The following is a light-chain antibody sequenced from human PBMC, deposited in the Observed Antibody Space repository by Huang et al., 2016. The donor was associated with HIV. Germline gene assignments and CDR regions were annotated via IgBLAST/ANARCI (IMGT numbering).Light chain of an antibody. J-gene: IGKJ2*01. CDR3: QQYGNSPYT. V-gene: IGKV3-20*01. CDR1: QSVSFPY. Sequence: EIVLTQSPGTLSLSPGERGTLSCRASQSVSFPYLAWYQQKPGQAPRLLMYDTSRRATGIPDRFSGSGTGTDFTLTISRLEPEDSAVYYCQQYGNSPYTFGQGTKLEIK. CDR2: DTS.